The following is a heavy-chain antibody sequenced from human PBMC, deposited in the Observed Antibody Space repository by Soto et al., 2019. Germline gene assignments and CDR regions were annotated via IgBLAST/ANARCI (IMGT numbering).Heavy chain of an antibody. Sequence: QLQLQESGSGLVKPSQTLSLTCAVSGGSISSGGYSWSWIRQPPGKGLEWIGYIYHSGSTYYNPSLKCRVTISVDTSRNQFSLMLSCVTAADTAVYYGARAGGLGAVAVDYWGQGTLVTVSS. D-gene: IGHD6-19*01. J-gene: IGHJ4*02. CDR3: ARAGGLGAVAVDY. CDR1: GGSISSGGYS. CDR2: IYHSGST. V-gene: IGHV4-30-2*01.